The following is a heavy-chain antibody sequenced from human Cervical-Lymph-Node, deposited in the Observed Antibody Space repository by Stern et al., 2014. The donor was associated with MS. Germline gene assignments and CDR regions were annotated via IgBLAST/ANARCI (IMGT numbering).Heavy chain of an antibody. J-gene: IGHJ5*02. CDR1: GYTFNNYA. Sequence: VQLVESGSELKKPGASVKVSCKASGYTFNNYAMNWVRQAPGQGLEWMGWINTNTGKPSYAQDFTGRFVFSMDTSVNTAFLQINNLKTEDTAIYYCTREFARAGSLRFDPWGQGTLVIVSS. CDR2: INTNTGKP. CDR3: TREFARAGSLRFDP. D-gene: IGHD1-26*01. V-gene: IGHV7-4-1*02.